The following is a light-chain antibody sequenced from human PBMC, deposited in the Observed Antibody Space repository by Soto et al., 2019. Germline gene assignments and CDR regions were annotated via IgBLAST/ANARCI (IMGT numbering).Light chain of an antibody. V-gene: IGKV3D-20*02. J-gene: IGKJ2*01. Sequence: EIVLTQSPGTLSLSPGERATLSCRASQSVSSKYLAWYQQKPGQAPRVLIYGTSIRASGVPERFSGGGSGTDFTLTISSLEPEDFAVYFCQQRSNWPPHTFGQGTKLQIK. CDR3: QQRSNWPPHT. CDR1: QSVSSKY. CDR2: GTS.